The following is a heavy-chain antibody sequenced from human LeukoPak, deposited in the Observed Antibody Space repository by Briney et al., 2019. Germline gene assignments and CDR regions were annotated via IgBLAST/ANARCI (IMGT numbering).Heavy chain of an antibody. D-gene: IGHD6-13*01. J-gene: IGHJ5*02. CDR1: GFTFSSYS. CDR3: VKDSIEQQLVPRWFDP. V-gene: IGHV3-21*01. CDR2: ISSSSSYI. Sequence: GGSLRLSCAASGFTFSSYSMNWVRQAPGKGLEWVSSISSSSSYIYYADSVRGRFTISRDNAKNSLYLQMNSLRAEDTAVYYCVKDSIEQQLVPRWFDPWGQGTLVTVSS.